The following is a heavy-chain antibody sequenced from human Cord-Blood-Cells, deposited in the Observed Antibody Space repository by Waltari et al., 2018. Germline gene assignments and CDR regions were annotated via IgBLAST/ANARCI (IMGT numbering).Heavy chain of an antibody. CDR3: ARHRVVNDAFDI. V-gene: IGHV4-39*01. D-gene: IGHD2-15*01. CDR1: GGSISSSSYY. CDR2: IYYSGST. J-gene: IGHJ3*02. Sequence: QLQLQESGPGLVKPSETLSLTCTVSGGSISSSSYYWGWNRQPPGKGLEWIGSIYYSGSTYYNPSLKSRVTISVDTSKNQFSLKLSSVTAADTAVYYCARHRVVNDAFDIWGQGTMVTDSS.